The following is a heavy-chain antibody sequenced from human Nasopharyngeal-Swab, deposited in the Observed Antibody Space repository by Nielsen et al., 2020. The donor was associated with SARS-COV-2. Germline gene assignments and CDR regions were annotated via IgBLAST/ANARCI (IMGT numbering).Heavy chain of an antibody. D-gene: IGHD5-24*01. CDR3: ASGKWLPDY. CDR1: AYISTTHS. Sequence: ASVKVSCKASAYISTTHSMLWVRQAPAQGLEWLGWINTYSGNTNYAQTLQGRVSLTTDTSTSTAYMELRSLRSDDTAIYYCASGKWLPDYWGQGTLVTVSS. J-gene: IGHJ4*02. CDR2: INTYSGNT. V-gene: IGHV1-18*01.